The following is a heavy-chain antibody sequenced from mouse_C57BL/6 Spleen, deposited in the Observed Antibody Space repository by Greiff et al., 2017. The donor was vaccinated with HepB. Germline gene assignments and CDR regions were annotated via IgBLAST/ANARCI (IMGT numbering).Heavy chain of an antibody. J-gene: IGHJ3*01. Sequence: VHVKQSGPELVKPGASVKIPCKASGYTFTDYNMDWVKQSHGKSLEWIGDINPNNGGTIYNQKFKGKATLTVDKSSSTAYMELRSLTSEDTAVYYCARDDYGGAWFAYWGQGTLVTVSA. CDR1: GYTFTDYN. CDR3: ARDDYGGAWFAY. CDR2: INPNNGGT. V-gene: IGHV1-18*01. D-gene: IGHD2-4*01.